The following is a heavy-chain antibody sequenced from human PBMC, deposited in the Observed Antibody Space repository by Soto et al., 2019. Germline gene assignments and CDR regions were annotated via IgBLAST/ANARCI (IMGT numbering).Heavy chain of an antibody. CDR3: SCVPAASEFRDSYYFDY. D-gene: IGHD2-2*01. CDR2: IDPRDSYT. V-gene: IGHV5-10-1*01. CDR1: GYSFTSYW. Sequence: GESLKISCKGSGYSFTSYWISWVRQMPGKGLEWMGRIDPRDSYTNYSPSFQGHVTISAAKSISTAYLQWSSLKASDTAMYFCSCVPAASEFRDSYYFDYWGQGTLVTVSS. J-gene: IGHJ4*02.